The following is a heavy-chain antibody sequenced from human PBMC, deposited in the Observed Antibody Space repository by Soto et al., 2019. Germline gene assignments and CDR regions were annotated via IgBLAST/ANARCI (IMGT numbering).Heavy chain of an antibody. V-gene: IGHV3-74*01. D-gene: IGHD3-10*02. CDR3: ARGPTGLFGSDY. CDR1: GFTFSSSW. Sequence: EVQLVESGGGLVQPGGSLRLSCAASGFTFSSSWMHWVRQGPGKGLVWVSRINSGATTTNYADSVKGRFTISRDNAKNTLYLQMDSLTAEDKAVYYCARGPTGLFGSDYWGQGTLVTVSS. J-gene: IGHJ4*02. CDR2: INSGATTT.